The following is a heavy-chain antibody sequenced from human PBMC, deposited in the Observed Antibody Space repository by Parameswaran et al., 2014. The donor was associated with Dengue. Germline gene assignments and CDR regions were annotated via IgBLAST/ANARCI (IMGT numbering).Heavy chain of an antibody. V-gene: IGHV3-74*01. CDR3: ARGHDSDEYYYYGMDV. Sequence: WIRQPPGKGLVWVSRINSDGSSTSYADSVKGRFTISRDNAKNTLYLQMNSLRAEDTAVYYCARGHDSDEYYYYGMDVWGQGTTVTVSS. CDR2: INSDGSST. J-gene: IGHJ6*02. D-gene: IGHD3-22*01.